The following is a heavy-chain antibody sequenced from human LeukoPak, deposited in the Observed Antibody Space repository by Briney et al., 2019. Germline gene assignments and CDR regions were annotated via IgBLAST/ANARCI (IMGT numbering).Heavy chain of an antibody. J-gene: IGHJ4*02. V-gene: IGHV1-2*02. CDR2: INPNSGGT. D-gene: IGHD5-12*01. CDR1: GYTFTGYY. Sequence: GASVKVSCKTSGYTFTGYYIHWVRQAPGQGLEWMGWINPNSGGTNYAQKFQGRVTMTRDTSISTAYLELNRLRSDDTAVYYCATTGTVAGYSGYGAAGYWGQGTLVTVSS. CDR3: ATTGTVAGYSGYGAAGY.